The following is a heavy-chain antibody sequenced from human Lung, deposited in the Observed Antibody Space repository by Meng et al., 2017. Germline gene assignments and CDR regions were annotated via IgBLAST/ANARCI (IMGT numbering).Heavy chain of an antibody. J-gene: IGHJ4*02. Sequence: EVQLVDSGGGLVKPGGSLRLSCEGSGFTFSNAYMTWVRQVPGKRLEWVGRIKSKPDGETIDYAAPVKGRFTISRDDSKNTVYLQMNSLKTEDTAVYYCSGHIDYWGQGTLVTVSS. CDR3: SGHIDY. D-gene: IGHD5-12*01. V-gene: IGHV3-15*01. CDR1: GFTFSNAY. CDR2: IKSKPDGETI.